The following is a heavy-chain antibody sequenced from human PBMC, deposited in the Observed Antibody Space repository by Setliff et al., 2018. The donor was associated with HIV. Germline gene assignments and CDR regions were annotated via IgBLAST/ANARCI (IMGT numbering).Heavy chain of an antibody. Sequence: LRLSCAASGFTFSSYWMSWVRQAPGKGLEWVADIKQDGSKAYYMDSVKGRFTISRDNPKNSLYLQMTSLRAEDTAVYYCARDDSNGNTDAFDIWGQGTTVTVSS. V-gene: IGHV3-7*04. J-gene: IGHJ3*02. CDR3: ARDDSNGNTDAFDI. CDR2: IKQDGSKA. D-gene: IGHD5-18*01. CDR1: GFTFSSYW.